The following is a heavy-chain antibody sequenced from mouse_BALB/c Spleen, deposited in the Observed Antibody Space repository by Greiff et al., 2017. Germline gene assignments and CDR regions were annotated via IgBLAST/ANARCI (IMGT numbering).Heavy chain of an antibody. J-gene: IGHJ3*01. V-gene: IGHV14-3*02. CDR1: GFNIKDTY. Sequence: VQLKQSGAELVKPGASVKLSCTASGFNIKDTYMHWVKQRPEQGLEWIGRIDPANGNTKYDPKFQGKATITADTSSNTAYLQLSSLTSEDTAVYYCARDYYGSSFAYWGQGTLVTVSA. CDR3: ARDYYGSSFAY. D-gene: IGHD1-1*01. CDR2: IDPANGNT.